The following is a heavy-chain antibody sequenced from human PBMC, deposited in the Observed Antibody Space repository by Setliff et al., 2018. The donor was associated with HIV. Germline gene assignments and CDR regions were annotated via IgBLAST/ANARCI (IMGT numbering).Heavy chain of an antibody. D-gene: IGHD3-22*01. Sequence: GGSLRLSCAASGFIFSSYAMSWVRQAPGKGLEWVSAIVGSGGSTYYADSVKGRFTVSRDNSKNMVYLQMNSLRVEDTAVYYCARDADTSSHYSYYDYWGQGTLVTVSS. V-gene: IGHV3-23*01. J-gene: IGHJ4*02. CDR3: ARDADTSSHYSYYDY. CDR1: GFIFSSYA. CDR2: IVGSGGST.